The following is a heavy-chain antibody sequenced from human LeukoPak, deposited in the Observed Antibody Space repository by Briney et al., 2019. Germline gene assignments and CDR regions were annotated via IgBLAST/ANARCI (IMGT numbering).Heavy chain of an antibody. Sequence: GGSLRLSCAASGFTFCSYWMHWVRHAPGKGLVWVSRIKGDGSTATYADSVKGRFIISRDNDKNTVYLQMNSLRAEDTAVYYCARMGSGTYSDAFDIWGQGTMVTVSS. CDR2: IKGDGSTA. J-gene: IGHJ3*02. CDR1: GFTFCSYW. V-gene: IGHV3-74*01. D-gene: IGHD1-26*01. CDR3: ARMGSGTYSDAFDI.